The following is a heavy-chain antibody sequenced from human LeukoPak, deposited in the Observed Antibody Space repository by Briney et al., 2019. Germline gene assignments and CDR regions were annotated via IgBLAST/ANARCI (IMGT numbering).Heavy chain of an antibody. V-gene: IGHV3-48*02. CDR2: ISSGSRII. CDR1: GFTFSSYN. J-gene: IGHJ4*02. CDR3: ARNPAGIGDY. Sequence: GGSLRLSCAASGFTFSSYNMKWVRQAPGKGLEWVSFISSGSRIIYYADSVKGRFTVSRDNAKNSLYLQMNSLRDEDTAVYYCARNPAGIGDYWGQGTLVTVSS. D-gene: IGHD1-26*01.